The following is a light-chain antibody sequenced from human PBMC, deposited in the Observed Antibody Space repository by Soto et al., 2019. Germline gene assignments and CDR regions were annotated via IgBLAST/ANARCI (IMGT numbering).Light chain of an antibody. CDR1: QSVLSSSNNKNY. CDR2: WAS. Sequence: DIVMTQSPDSLAVCLGERATINCKSSQSVLSSSNNKNYLAWYQQKPGQPPKLLIYWASMRETGVPDRISGSGSGTDFTLTISSLQAEDVAVYFCQQYYTTPRTFGQGTKLEIK. CDR3: QQYYTTPRT. J-gene: IGKJ2*01. V-gene: IGKV4-1*01.